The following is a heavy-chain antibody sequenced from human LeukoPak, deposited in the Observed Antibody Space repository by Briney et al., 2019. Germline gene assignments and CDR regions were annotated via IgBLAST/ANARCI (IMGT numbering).Heavy chain of an antibody. CDR3: ARDEVAGRFDY. D-gene: IGHD6-19*01. Sequence: PSETLSLTCTVSGGSISSYYWSWIRQPAGKGLECIGRIYTSGSANYNPSLKSRVTMSVDTSKNQFSLKLSSVTAADTAVYYCARDEVAGRFDYWGQGTLVTVSS. CDR1: GGSISSYY. CDR2: IYTSGSA. V-gene: IGHV4-4*07. J-gene: IGHJ4*02.